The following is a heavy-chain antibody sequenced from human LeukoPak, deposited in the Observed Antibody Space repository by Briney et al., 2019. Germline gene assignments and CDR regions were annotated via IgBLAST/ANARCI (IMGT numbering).Heavy chain of an antibody. V-gene: IGHV4-34*01. D-gene: IGHD4-11*01. Sequence: SETLSLTCAVYGGSFSGYYWSWIRQPPGKGLEWIGEINHSGSTNYNPSLKSRVTISVDTSKNQFSLKLSSVTAADTAVYYCTTDHSNYPARTAYYYYGMDVWGQGTTVTVSS. CDR2: INHSGST. CDR1: GGSFSGYY. CDR3: TTDHSNYPARTAYYYYGMDV. J-gene: IGHJ6*02.